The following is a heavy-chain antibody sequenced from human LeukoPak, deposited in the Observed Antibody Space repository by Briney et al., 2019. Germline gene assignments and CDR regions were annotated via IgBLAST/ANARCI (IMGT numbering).Heavy chain of an antibody. J-gene: IGHJ6*03. CDR2: MNPNSGNT. CDR1: GYTFTSYD. Sequence: ASVKVSCKASGYTFTSYDINWVRQATGQGLEWMGWMNPNSGNTGYAQKFQGRVTMTRNTSISTAYMELSSLRSEDTAVYYCARGSIGGYYYYYYMDVWGKGTTVTVSS. V-gene: IGHV1-8*01. D-gene: IGHD1-26*01. CDR3: ARGSIGGYYYYYYMDV.